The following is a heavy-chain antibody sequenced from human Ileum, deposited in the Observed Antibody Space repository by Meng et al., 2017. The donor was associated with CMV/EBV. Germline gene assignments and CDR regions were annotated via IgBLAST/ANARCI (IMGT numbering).Heavy chain of an antibody. CDR2: FSRNAEDT. V-gene: IGHV3-23*01. J-gene: IGHJ5*02. D-gene: IGHD6-13*01. CDR3: ARGGQQQLGWFDP. Sequence: SCLASGFTFSSHAMSWFRQAPGKGLEWVSGFSRNAEDTHYADSVKGRFTISRDNSKNTLYFQMNSLRVDDTAVYYCARGGQQQLGWFDPWGQGTLVTVSS. CDR1: GFTFSSHA.